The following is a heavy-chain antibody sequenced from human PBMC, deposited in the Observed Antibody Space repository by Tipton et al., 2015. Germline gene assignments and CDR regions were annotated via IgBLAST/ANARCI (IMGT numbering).Heavy chain of an antibody. J-gene: IGHJ5*02. CDR3: ARGGASWFDP. D-gene: IGHD3-16*01. CDR1: GFTVRSNY. Sequence: SLRLSCVASGFTVRSNYMSWVRQAPGKGLEWVSFIYTGDSTYYSDSVTGRFTISRDTSKNTVYLHMSSLRAEDTAVYYCARGGASWFDPWGQGTLVTVSS. V-gene: IGHV3-53*01. CDR2: IYTGDST.